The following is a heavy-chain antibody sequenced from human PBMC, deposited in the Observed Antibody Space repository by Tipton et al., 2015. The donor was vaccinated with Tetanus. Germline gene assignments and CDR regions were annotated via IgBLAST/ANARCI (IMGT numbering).Heavy chain of an antibody. D-gene: IGHD3-16*01. Sequence: SLRLSCAASGFTFSSYAMSWVRQAPGKGLEWVSAISGSGGSTYYADSVKGRFTISRDNSKNTLYLQMNSLRAEDTAVYYCAKVVNGRDNKAPGRLGEVTAHRYYFDYWGQGSLVTVSS. J-gene: IGHJ4*02. CDR2: ISGSGGST. CDR1: GFTFSSYA. CDR3: AKVVNGRDNKAPGRLGEVTAHRYYFDY. V-gene: IGHV3-23*01.